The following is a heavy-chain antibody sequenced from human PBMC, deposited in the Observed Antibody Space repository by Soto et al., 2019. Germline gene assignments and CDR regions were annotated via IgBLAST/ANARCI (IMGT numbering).Heavy chain of an antibody. Sequence: ASVKVSCKASGYTFTGYYMHWVRQAPGQGLEWMGWINPNSGGTNYAQKFQGWVTMTRDTSISTAYMELSRLRSDDTAVYYCAISRLRGYYYGMDVWGQGTTVPVSS. V-gene: IGHV1-2*04. J-gene: IGHJ6*02. CDR2: INPNSGGT. CDR3: AISRLRGYYYGMDV. D-gene: IGHD5-12*01. CDR1: GYTFTGYY.